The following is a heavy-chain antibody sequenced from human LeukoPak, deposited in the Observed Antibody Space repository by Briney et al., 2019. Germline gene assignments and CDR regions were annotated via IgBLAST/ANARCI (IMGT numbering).Heavy chain of an antibody. Sequence: PGGSLRLSCAASGFTFSSYAMSWVRQAPGKGLEWVSAISGSGGSTYYVDSVKGRFTISRDNSKNTLYLQMNSLRAEDTAVYYCAKDSGDSSLYYFDYWGQGTLVTVSS. CDR1: GFTFSSYA. CDR2: ISGSGGST. V-gene: IGHV3-23*01. J-gene: IGHJ4*02. CDR3: AKDSGDSSLYYFDY. D-gene: IGHD3-22*01.